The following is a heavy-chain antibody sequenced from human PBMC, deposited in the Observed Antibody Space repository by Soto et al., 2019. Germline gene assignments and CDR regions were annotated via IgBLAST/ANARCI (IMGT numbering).Heavy chain of an antibody. J-gene: IGHJ3*02. CDR1: GFSVSATKY. Sequence: EVQLVESGGGLVQPGGSLRLSCVASGFSVSATKYMNWLRQAHDKGLEWVSVIYSGGTYYYADSVKGRFTISRHDSKNTLYLQMDSLRPEDTAVYFCARATDLNAFDMWGQGTMVTVSS. CDR2: IYSGGTY. V-gene: IGHV3-53*04. D-gene: IGHD2-21*02. CDR3: ARATDLNAFDM.